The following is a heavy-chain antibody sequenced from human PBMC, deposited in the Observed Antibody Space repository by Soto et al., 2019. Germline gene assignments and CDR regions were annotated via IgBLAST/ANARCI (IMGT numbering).Heavy chain of an antibody. Sequence: SETLSLTCTVSGGSISGYYWSWIRQPPGKGLEWIGYVYYSGNTNYNPSLKSRVTISVDTSKNQFSLKLSSVTAADTAVYYCARERDSSGRRNGFEPWGQGTVVTVSS. J-gene: IGHJ5*02. CDR3: ARERDSSGRRNGFEP. D-gene: IGHD6-19*01. CDR1: GGSISGYY. CDR2: VYYSGNT. V-gene: IGHV4-59*01.